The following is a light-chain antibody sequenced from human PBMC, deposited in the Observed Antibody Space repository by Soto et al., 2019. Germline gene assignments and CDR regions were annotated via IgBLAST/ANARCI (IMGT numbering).Light chain of an antibody. Sequence: DIVMTQSPDSLAVSLGERATINCKSSRSLFSISNNKNYLAWYQQKPGQPPKLLIYWAYTRDTWVPDRFSGSGSGTDFTLTIDSLQAEDVAVYYCHQYYNSVYTFGKGTMLEIK. J-gene: IGKJ2*01. CDR2: WAY. CDR3: HQYYNSVYT. CDR1: RSLFSISNNKNY. V-gene: IGKV4-1*01.